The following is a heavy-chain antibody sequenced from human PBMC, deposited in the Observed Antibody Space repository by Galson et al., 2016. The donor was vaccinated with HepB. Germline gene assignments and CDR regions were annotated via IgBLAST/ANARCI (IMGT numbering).Heavy chain of an antibody. CDR1: GFNFDDSA. V-gene: IGHV3-9*01. CDR2: ISWNSGNI. D-gene: IGHD6-19*01. J-gene: IGHJ4*02. Sequence: SLRLSCAASGFNFDDSAMHWVRQAPGKGLEWVSSISWNSGNIDYADSVKGRFTLSRDNAKDSLYLQMNSLRPEDTALYYCVKGPGMAVAKYCFDYWGQGTLVTVSS. CDR3: VKGPGMAVAKYCFDY.